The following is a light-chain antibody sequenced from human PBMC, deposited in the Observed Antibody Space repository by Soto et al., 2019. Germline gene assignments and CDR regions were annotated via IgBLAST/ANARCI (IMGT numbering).Light chain of an antibody. CDR3: QHRSDWPLT. Sequence: EIVLTQSPATLSLSPGERATLSCRASQSVSSYLAWYQQKPGQAPRLLIYDASNRATGIPARFSGSGSGTDFTLTISSLEPEDFAVYYCQHRSDWPLTFGRGTKVEIK. CDR1: QSVSSY. J-gene: IGKJ4*01. V-gene: IGKV3-11*01. CDR2: DAS.